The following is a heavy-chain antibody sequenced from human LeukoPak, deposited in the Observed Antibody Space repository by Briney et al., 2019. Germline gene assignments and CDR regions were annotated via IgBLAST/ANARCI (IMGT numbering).Heavy chain of an antibody. V-gene: IGHV4-34*01. CDR2: INHSGST. CDR1: GGSFSGYY. CDR3: ASFDIAAPAESDYFDY. D-gene: IGHD6-6*01. Sequence: SETLSLTCAVYGGSFSGYYWSWIRQPPGKGLEWIGEINHSGSTNYNPSLKSRVTISVDTSKNQFSLKLSSVTAADTAVYYCASFDIAAPAESDYFDYWGQGTLVTVSS. J-gene: IGHJ4*02.